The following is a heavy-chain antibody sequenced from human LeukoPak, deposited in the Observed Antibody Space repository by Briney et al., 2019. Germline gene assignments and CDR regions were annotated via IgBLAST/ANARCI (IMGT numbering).Heavy chain of an antibody. CDR2: IYYSGST. J-gene: IGHJ2*01. CDR1: GFSLRSSD. CDR3: ASSTGDRYYDILTGYVLIQNWYFDL. D-gene: IGHD3-9*01. Sequence: GSLRLSCAASGFSLRSSDMNWIRQPPGKGLEWIGYIYYSGSTKYNPSLKSRVTISVDTSKNQFSLKLSSVTAADTAVYYCASSTGDRYYDILTGYVLIQNWYFDLWGRGTLVTVSS. V-gene: IGHV4-59*01.